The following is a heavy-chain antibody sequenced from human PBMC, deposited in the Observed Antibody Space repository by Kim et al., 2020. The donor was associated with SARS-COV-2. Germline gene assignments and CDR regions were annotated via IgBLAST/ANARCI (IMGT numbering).Heavy chain of an antibody. J-gene: IGHJ4*02. CDR2: VSGSGGST. CDR1: GFTFSSSA. Sequence: ASGFTFSSSAVSWVRQAPGKGLQWVSTVSGSGGSTYYADSVRGRFTISKDNSRDTTYLQMNSLRVEDTAVYYCARYSVTYKMHDYWGQGTLVRLL. V-gene: IGHV3-23*01. D-gene: IGHD1-26*01. CDR3: ARYSVTYKMHDY.